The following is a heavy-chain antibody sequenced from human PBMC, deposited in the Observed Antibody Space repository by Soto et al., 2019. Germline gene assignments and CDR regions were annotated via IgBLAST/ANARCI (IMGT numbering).Heavy chain of an antibody. J-gene: IGHJ3*02. CDR1: GGSISSGDYY. CDR2: IYYSGST. CDR3: ARDKYYYDSSGYYTVDAFDI. D-gene: IGHD3-22*01. Sequence: NPSETLSLTCTVSGGSISSGDYYWSWIRQPPGKGLEWIGYIYYSGSTYYNPSLKSRVTISVDTSKNQFSLKLSSVTAADTAVYYCARDKYYYDSSGYYTVDAFDIWGQGTMVTVSS. V-gene: IGHV4-30-4*01.